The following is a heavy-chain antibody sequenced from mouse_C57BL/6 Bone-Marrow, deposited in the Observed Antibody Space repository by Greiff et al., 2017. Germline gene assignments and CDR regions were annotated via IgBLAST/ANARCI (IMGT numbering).Heavy chain of an antibody. CDR2: IWSDGST. CDR3: ARGVTTRVYYAMDY. D-gene: IGHD2-2*01. J-gene: IGHJ4*01. Sequence: VQLMESGPGLVAPSQSLSITCTVSGFSLTSYGVHWVRQPPGKGLEWLVVIWSDGSTTYNSALKSRLSISKDNSKSQVFLKMNSLQTDDTAMYYCARGVTTRVYYAMDYWGQGTSVTVSS. CDR1: GFSLTSYG. V-gene: IGHV2-6*03.